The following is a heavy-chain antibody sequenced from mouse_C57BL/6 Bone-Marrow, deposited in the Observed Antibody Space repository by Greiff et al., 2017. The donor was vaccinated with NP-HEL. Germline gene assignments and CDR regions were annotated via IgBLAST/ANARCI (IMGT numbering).Heavy chain of an antibody. Sequence: DVMLVESGGGLVQPGGSLKLSCAASGFTFSDYYMYWVRQTPEKRLEWVAYISNGGGSTYYPDTVKGRFTISRDNAKNTLYLQMSRLKSEDTAMYYCARHLLGLGENYAMDYWGQGTSVTVSS. CDR3: ARHLLGLGENYAMDY. CDR2: ISNGGGST. CDR1: GFTFSDYY. J-gene: IGHJ4*01. V-gene: IGHV5-12*01. D-gene: IGHD4-1*01.